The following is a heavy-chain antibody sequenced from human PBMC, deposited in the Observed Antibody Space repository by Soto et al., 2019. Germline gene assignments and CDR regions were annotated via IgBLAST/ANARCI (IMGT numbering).Heavy chain of an antibody. J-gene: IGHJ2*01. CDR2: INHSGST. V-gene: IGHV4-34*01. D-gene: IGHD3-10*01. Sequence: SETLSLTCAVYGGSFSGYYWSWLRQPPGKGLEWIGEINHSGSTNYNPSLKSRVTTSVDTSKNQFSLNLNSVTAADTALYYCARPAGSYSTGRWYFDLWGRGTLVTVSS. CDR3: ARPAGSYSTGRWYFDL. CDR1: GGSFSGYY.